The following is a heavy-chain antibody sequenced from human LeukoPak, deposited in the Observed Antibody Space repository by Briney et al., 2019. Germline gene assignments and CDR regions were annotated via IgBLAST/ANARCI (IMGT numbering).Heavy chain of an antibody. CDR1: GGTFSSYA. CDR3: ARGSPLYSGSYYFDY. D-gene: IGHD1-26*01. J-gene: IGHJ4*02. Sequence: GSSVKVSCKASGGTFSSYAISWVRQAPGQGLEWMGGIIPIFGTANYAQKFQGRVTITADESTSTAYMELSSLRSEDTAVYYCARGSPLYSGSYYFDYWGQGTLVTASS. V-gene: IGHV1-69*01. CDR2: IIPIFGTA.